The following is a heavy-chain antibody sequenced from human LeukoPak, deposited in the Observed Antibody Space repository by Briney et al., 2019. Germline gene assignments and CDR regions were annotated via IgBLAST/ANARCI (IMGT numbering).Heavy chain of an antibody. CDR1: GGSISSYY. D-gene: IGHD3-16*02. CDR3: ARRYVWGSYRYYWFDP. V-gene: IGHV4-59*12. Sequence: SETLSLTCTVSGGSISSYYWSWIRQPPGKGLEWIGYIYYSGSTNYNPSLKSRVTISVDTSKNQFSLKLSSVTAADTAVYYCARRYVWGSYRYYWFDPWGQGTLVTVSS. J-gene: IGHJ5*02. CDR2: IYYSGST.